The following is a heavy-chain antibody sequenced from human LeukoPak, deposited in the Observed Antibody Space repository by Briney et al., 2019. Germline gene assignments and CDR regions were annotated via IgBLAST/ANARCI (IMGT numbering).Heavy chain of an antibody. J-gene: IGHJ4*02. D-gene: IGHD6-25*01. V-gene: IGHV5-51*01. CDR1: GYKFTNYW. CDR2: IYPRDSDT. CDR3: ARLLAAPYYINY. Sequence: GESLKISCKGSGYKFTNYWIAWVRQMPGQGLEWVGIIYPRDSDTRYSPSFQGQVTISVDTSTDTAYLQWSSLKASDTAMYYCARLLAAPYYINYWGQGTLVTVSS.